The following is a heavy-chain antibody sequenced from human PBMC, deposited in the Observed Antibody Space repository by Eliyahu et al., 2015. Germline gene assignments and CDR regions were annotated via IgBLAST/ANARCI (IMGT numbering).Heavy chain of an antibody. D-gene: IGHD1-26*01. CDR2: IYWDDDK. J-gene: IGHJ5*02. CDR3: AHNSGKTTIWRMNYFDP. CDR1: GLSLRTSGVG. Sequence: QITLKESGPTLVKPTQTLTLTCSFSGLSLRTSGVGVGWIRQPPGKALEWLAVIYWDDDKRYSPSLQNRLIITKDTSRNQVVLTMTNMDPVDTATYYCAHNSGKTTIWRMNYFDPWGQGTLVTVSS. V-gene: IGHV2-5*02.